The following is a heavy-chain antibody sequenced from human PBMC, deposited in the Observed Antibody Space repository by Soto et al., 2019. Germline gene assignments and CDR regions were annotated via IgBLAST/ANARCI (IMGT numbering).Heavy chain of an antibody. D-gene: IGHD3-10*01. CDR2: IYYSGST. Sequence: QVQLQESGPGLVKPSETLSLTCTVSGGSISSYYWSWIRQPPGKGLEWIGYIYYSGSTNYNPSLKSRVTISVDTSKNQFSLKLSSVTAADTAVYYCARVSMVREGYGVWYFDYWGQGTLVTVSS. V-gene: IGHV4-59*01. J-gene: IGHJ4*02. CDR3: ARVSMVREGYGVWYFDY. CDR1: GGSISSYY.